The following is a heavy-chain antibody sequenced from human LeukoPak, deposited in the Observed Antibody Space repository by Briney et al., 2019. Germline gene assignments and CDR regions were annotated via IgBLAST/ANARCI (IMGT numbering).Heavy chain of an antibody. CDR2: ISYSGGNA. D-gene: IGHD3-16*02. CDR1: GFTFRDSA. Sequence: GGSLRLSCAASGFTFRDSAMTWVRHVPGKGLEWVSLISYSGGNAYYAGSVKGRFTISRDNSENTLSLQMNSLRVEDTARYYCAKDIQLSTWGLGTMVTVSS. CDR3: AKDIQLST. V-gene: IGHV3-23*01. J-gene: IGHJ3*01.